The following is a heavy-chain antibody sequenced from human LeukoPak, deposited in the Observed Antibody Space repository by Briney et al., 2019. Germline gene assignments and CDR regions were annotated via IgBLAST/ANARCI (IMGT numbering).Heavy chain of an antibody. Sequence: PGGSLRLSCAASGFTFSSYSMNWVRRAPGKGLEWVSSVSITSSYIYYADSVKGRFTISRDNAKNSLYLQMNSLRAEDTAVYYCARDGDYYYDSSGYQVGYVDLWGRGTLVTVSS. D-gene: IGHD3-22*01. CDR1: GFTFSSYS. J-gene: IGHJ2*01. CDR3: ARDGDYYYDSSGYQVGYVDL. CDR2: VSITSSYI. V-gene: IGHV3-21*01.